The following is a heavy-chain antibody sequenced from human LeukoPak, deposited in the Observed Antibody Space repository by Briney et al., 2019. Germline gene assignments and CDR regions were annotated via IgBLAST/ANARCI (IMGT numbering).Heavy chain of an antibody. J-gene: IGHJ4*02. D-gene: IGHD2-15*01. CDR3: ARDSGYCSGGSCSISFDY. CDR2: INPNSGGT. Sequence: GASVKVSCKASGYTFTGYYTHWVRQAPGQGLEWMGWINPNSGGTNYAQKFQGRVTMTRDTSISTAYMELSRLRSDDTAVYYCARDSGYCSGGSCSISFDYWGQGTLVTVSS. CDR1: GYTFTGYY. V-gene: IGHV1-2*02.